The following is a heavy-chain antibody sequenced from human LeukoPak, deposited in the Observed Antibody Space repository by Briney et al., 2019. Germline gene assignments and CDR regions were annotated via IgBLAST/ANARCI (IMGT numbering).Heavy chain of an antibody. J-gene: IGHJ4*02. CDR1: GYSINMAHY. CDR2: ISQSGIA. CDR3: XXXXXXXXXVXXXXFDY. Sequence: PSDTLSLTCGVSGYSINMAHYWGWIRQPPGKGLEWIGNISQSGIASYNPSLKSRVIISLDTSKSQFSLKLTSVTAAYTAVHFXXXXXXXXXXVXXXXFDYWGXXTXVTVSS. V-gene: IGHV4-38-2*01.